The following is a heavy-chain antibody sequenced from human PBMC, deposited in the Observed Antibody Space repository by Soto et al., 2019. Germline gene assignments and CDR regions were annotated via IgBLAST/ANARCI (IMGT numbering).Heavy chain of an antibody. J-gene: IGHJ5*02. D-gene: IGHD3-10*01. CDR2: IYYSGST. V-gene: IGHV4-39*01. CDR3: ARRAVGRVVISKGSGFDP. CDR1: GGSILSSRYY. Sequence: QLQLQESGPGLVKPSETLSLTYTVSGGSILSSRYYWGWVRQPPGKGLEWIGCIYYSGSTYYNPSLKSRVALSVDRARHHYHLQLRSVTPEDTAVYYCARRAVGRVVISKGSGFDPWGQGTLVTVPS.